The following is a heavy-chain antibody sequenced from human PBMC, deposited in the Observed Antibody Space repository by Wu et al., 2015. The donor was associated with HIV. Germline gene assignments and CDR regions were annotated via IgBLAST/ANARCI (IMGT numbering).Heavy chain of an antibody. J-gene: IGHJ4*02. CDR1: GGTFSSYA. CDR3: ARGVPLYYYDSSGYDY. V-gene: IGHV1-69*05. D-gene: IGHD3-22*01. Sequence: QVHLVQFGGEVKKPGSSVKVSCKASGGTFSSYAISWVRQAPGQGLEWMGGIIPIFGTANYAQKFQGRVTITTDESTSTAYMELSSLRSEDTAVYYCARGVPLYYYDSSGYDYWGQGTLVTVSS. CDR2: IIPIFGTA.